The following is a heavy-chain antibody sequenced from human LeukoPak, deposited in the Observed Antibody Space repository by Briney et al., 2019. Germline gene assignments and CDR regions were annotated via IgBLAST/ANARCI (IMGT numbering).Heavy chain of an antibody. CDR1: GYTFTDYY. CDR2: INPNSGGT. Sequence: ASVKVSCKASGYTFTDYYLHWVRQAPGQGLEWMGWINPNSGGTNYAQKFQGRVTMTRDTSISTAYMELSRLRSDDTAVYYCARSTAVADNADYWGQGTLVTVSS. V-gene: IGHV1-2*02. CDR3: ARSTAVADNADY. J-gene: IGHJ4*02. D-gene: IGHD6-19*01.